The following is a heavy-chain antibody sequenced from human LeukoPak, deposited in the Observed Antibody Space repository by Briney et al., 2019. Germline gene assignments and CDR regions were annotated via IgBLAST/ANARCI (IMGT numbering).Heavy chain of an antibody. CDR1: GFSFSSYG. J-gene: IGHJ5*02. CDR3: IRDFRSADL. Sequence: GGSLRLSCAASGFSFSSYGMHWVRQAPGKGLEWVAVIWYDGSKKYYADSVKGRFIISRDNAKNTVYLEMNSLSVEDTATYYCIRDFRSADLWGQGTLVTVTS. CDR2: IWYDGSKK. V-gene: IGHV3-33*01.